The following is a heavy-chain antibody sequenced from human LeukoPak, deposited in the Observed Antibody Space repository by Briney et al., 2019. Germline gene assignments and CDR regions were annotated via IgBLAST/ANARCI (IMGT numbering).Heavy chain of an antibody. Sequence: GGSLRLSCAASGFTFSSYWMSWVRQAPGKGLEWVANIKQDGSEKYYVDSVKGRFTISRDNAKNSLYLQMNSLRAEDTAVYYCARDGVLGIAVARGYFDYWGQGTLVTVSS. V-gene: IGHV3-7*01. CDR1: GFTFSSYW. CDR2: IKQDGSEK. CDR3: ARDGVLGIAVARGYFDY. D-gene: IGHD6-19*01. J-gene: IGHJ4*02.